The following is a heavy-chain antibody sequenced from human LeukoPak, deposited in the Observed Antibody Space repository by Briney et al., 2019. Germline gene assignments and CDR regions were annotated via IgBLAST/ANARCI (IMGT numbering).Heavy chain of an antibody. CDR3: ARHGRGDSGYQSFFGY. D-gene: IGHD5-12*01. CDR1: GGSISSYY. Sequence: PSETLSLTCTVSGGSISSYYWSWIRQSPGKGLEWIAYIYYSGRTKYNPSLQSRVTISVDTSKNQFSLKLDSVTAADAAVYYCARHGRGDSGYQSFFGYWGQGILVTVSS. J-gene: IGHJ4*02. V-gene: IGHV4-59*08. CDR2: IYYSGRT.